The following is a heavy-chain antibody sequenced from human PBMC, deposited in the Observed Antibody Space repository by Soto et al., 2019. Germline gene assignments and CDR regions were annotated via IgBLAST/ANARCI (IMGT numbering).Heavy chain of an antibody. Sequence: GASVKVSCKVSGYTLTELSMHWVRQAPGKGLEWMGGFDPEDGETIYAQKFQGRVTMTEDTSTDTAYMELSSLRSEDTAVYYCAITMVRGVIRATTFDYWGQGTLVTVSS. CDR2: FDPEDGET. V-gene: IGHV1-24*01. CDR1: GYTLTELS. D-gene: IGHD3-10*01. J-gene: IGHJ4*02. CDR3: AITMVRGVIRATTFDY.